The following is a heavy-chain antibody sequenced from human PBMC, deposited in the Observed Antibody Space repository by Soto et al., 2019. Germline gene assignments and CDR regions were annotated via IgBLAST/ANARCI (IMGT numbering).Heavy chain of an antibody. CDR3: ARGDTAMVPSNWFDP. Sequence: GGSLRLSCAASGFTFSSYAMSWVRQAPGKGLEYVSAISSNGGSTYYANSVKGRFTISRDNSKNTLYLQMGSLRAEDMAVYYCARGDTAMVPSNWFDPWGQGTLVTVSS. D-gene: IGHD5-18*01. V-gene: IGHV3-64*01. CDR1: GFTFSSYA. J-gene: IGHJ5*02. CDR2: ISSNGGST.